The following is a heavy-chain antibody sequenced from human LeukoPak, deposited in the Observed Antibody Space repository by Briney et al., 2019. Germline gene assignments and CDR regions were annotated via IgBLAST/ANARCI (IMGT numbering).Heavy chain of an antibody. CDR2: IYSGGST. V-gene: IGHV3-66*01. CDR3: ARDRGCGDCYPPANDAFDI. Sequence: GGSLTLSCAASGFTVISYYMSWVRQAPGKGLEWVSVIYSGGSTYYADSVKGRFTISRDNSKSTLYLQMNSLRAEDTAVYYCARDRGCGDCYPPANDAFDIWGQGTIVTVSS. D-gene: IGHD2-21*02. CDR1: GFTVISYY. J-gene: IGHJ3*02.